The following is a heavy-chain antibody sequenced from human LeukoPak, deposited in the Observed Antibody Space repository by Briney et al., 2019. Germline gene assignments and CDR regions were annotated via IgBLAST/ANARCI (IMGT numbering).Heavy chain of an antibody. D-gene: IGHD3-10*01. V-gene: IGHV4-39*01. Sequence: PSETLSLTCAVSGDSISSGSYYWSWIRQPPGKGLEWIGEINHSGSTNYNPSLKSRVTISVDTSKNQFSLKLSSVTAADTAVYYCARHYGSGSYYRTWGQGTLVTVSS. CDR1: GDSISSGSYY. CDR3: ARHYGSGSYYRT. J-gene: IGHJ5*02. CDR2: INHSGST.